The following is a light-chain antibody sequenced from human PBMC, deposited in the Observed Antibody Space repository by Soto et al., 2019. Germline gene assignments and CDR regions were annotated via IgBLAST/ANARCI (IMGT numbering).Light chain of an antibody. V-gene: IGKV1-5*01. J-gene: IGKJ3*01. Sequence: DIQMTQSPSTLSASVGDRVTITCRANQNGNKWLACNQQKTGKAPTVLIYDASTLKCGVPSRFSGSGSGTEFTPTISRLQPDDFGYYYCQQYRRHSFTSGPGAKVEI. CDR1: QNGNKW. CDR3: QQYRRHSFT. CDR2: DAS.